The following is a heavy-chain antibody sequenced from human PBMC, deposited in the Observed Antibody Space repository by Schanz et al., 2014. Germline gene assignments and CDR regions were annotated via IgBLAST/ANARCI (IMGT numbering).Heavy chain of an antibody. CDR2: ISYSGST. V-gene: IGHV4-31*11. J-gene: IGHJ6*02. CDR3: AKGMGYCSGGTCYDYYYYGLDV. D-gene: IGHD2-15*01. CDR1: GGSISSGGDY. Sequence: QLQESGSGLMKPSQTLSLTCAVSGGSISSGGDYWSWIRQHPGKGLEWIGFISYSGSTYYNPSLKSRVTISVDTSKNQFSLNLSSATAADTAVFYCAKGMGYCSGGTCYDYYYYGLDVWGQGTTVTVSS.